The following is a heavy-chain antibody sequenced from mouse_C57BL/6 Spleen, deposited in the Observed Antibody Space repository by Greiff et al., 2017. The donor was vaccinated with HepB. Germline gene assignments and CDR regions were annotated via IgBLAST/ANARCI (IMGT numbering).Heavy chain of an antibody. Sequence: EVMLVESGGDLVKPGGSLKLSCAASGFTFSSYGMSWVRQTPDKRLEWVATISSGGSYTYYPDSVKGRFTISRDNAKNTLYLQMSSLKSEDTAMYDGERQGYGYDEGYVEVWGTGTTVTVSS. CDR1: GFTFSSYG. D-gene: IGHD2-2*01. J-gene: IGHJ1*03. CDR3: ERQGYGYDEGYVEV. CDR2: ISSGGSYT. V-gene: IGHV5-6*01.